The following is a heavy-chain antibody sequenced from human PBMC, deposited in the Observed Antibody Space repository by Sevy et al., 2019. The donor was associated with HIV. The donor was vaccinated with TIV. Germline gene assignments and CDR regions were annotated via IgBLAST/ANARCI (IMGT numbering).Heavy chain of an antibody. CDR2: ISSSSSYI. D-gene: IGHD3-16*01. CDR3: ARGWGGPYYYGIDV. CDR1: GFTFSSYS. J-gene: IGHJ6*02. V-gene: IGHV3-21*01. Sequence: EGSLRLSCAASGFTFSSYSMNWVRQAPGKGLEWVSSISSSSSYIYYADSVKGRFTISRDNAKNSLYLQMNSLRAEDTAVYYCARGWGGPYYYGIDVWGQGTTVTVSS.